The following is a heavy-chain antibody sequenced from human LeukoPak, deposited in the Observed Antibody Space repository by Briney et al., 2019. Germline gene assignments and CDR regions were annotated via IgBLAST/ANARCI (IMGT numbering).Heavy chain of an antibody. J-gene: IGHJ4*02. Sequence: PGGSLRLSCAASGFTFSSYAMSWVRQAPGKGLEWVSAISGSGGSTYYADSVKGRFTISRDNSKNTLYLQMNSLRAEDTAVYYCAKRITMVRGVTCYFDYWGQGTLVTVSS. V-gene: IGHV3-23*01. CDR1: GFTFSSYA. CDR3: AKRITMVRGVTCYFDY. CDR2: ISGSGGST. D-gene: IGHD3-10*01.